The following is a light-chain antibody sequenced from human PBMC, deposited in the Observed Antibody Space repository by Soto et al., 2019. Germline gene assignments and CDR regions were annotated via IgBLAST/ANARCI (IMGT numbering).Light chain of an antibody. CDR2: EVT. Sequence: QSALTQPASVSGSPGQSITISCTGTSSDIGSYNLVSCYQHHPGKAPQLIIYEVTKRPSGVSGHFSDSKSGNTASLTISGLQAEDEADSYCCSYARSNPFWVFGGGTKLTVL. V-gene: IGLV2-23*02. J-gene: IGLJ3*02. CDR1: SSDIGSYNL. CDR3: CSYARSNPFWV.